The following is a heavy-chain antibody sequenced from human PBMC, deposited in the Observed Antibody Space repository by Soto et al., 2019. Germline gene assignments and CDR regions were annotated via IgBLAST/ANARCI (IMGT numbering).Heavy chain of an antibody. D-gene: IGHD3-10*01. CDR3: ARSFMVPVDFFDY. Sequence: XTLSLPCTVSNGSLSSNEWSWIRQSPGKGLELIGNIYYSGSTNYNPSLKSRVTMSVDTSKNQFTLKFSSVTSADTFVYFCARSFMVPVDFFDYWGQGTLGTVSS. CDR1: NGSLSSNE. V-gene: IGHV4-59*01. CDR2: IYYSGST. J-gene: IGHJ4*02.